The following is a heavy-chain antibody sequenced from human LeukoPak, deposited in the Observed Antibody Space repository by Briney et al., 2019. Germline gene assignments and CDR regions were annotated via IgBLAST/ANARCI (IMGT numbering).Heavy chain of an antibody. Sequence: VASVKVSCKASGYTFTGYYMNWVPQAPGQGLEWMGWINSDSGFTKYAQKFQGRVTMTRDTSITTVYMDLTRLTSDDTAVYYCARNFDMKGFDPWGQGTLVTVSS. D-gene: IGHD3-9*01. CDR1: GYTFTGYY. CDR2: INSDSGFT. V-gene: IGHV1-2*03. J-gene: IGHJ5*02. CDR3: ARNFDMKGFDP.